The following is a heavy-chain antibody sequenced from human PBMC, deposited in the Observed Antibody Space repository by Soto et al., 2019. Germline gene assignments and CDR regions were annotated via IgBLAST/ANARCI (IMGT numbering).Heavy chain of an antibody. Sequence: ASVKVSCKASGYTFTSNGISWVRQALGQGLEWVGWISAYNGNTNYAQKLQDRVTMTTDSSTSTAYMELRSLRSDDTAVYYCARALEWELGSNDYWGQGTLVTVSS. CDR3: ARALEWELGSNDY. V-gene: IGHV1-18*01. J-gene: IGHJ4*02. CDR2: ISAYNGNT. D-gene: IGHD1-26*01. CDR1: GYTFTSNG.